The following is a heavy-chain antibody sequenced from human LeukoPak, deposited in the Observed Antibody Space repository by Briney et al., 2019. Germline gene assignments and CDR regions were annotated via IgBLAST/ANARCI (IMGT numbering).Heavy chain of an antibody. CDR2: ISTRGDDT. CDR1: GFTFSSYA. CDR3: ARERPSTWSHPIGY. J-gene: IGHJ4*02. V-gene: IGHV3-23*01. Sequence: GGSLRLSCVASGFTFSSYAMSWVRQAPGKGLEWVSAISTRGDDTYYTDSVKGRFTISRDNSGDTLYLQMNSLRAEDTAVYYCARERPSTWSHPIGYWGQGTLVTVSS. D-gene: IGHD6-13*01.